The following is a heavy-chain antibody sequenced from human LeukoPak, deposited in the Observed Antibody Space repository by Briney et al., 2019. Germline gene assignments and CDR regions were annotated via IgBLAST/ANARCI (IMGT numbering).Heavy chain of an antibody. Sequence: SETLSLTCTVSGGSISSSSYYWGWIRQPPGKGLEWIGSIYYSGSTYYNPSLKSRVTISVDTSKNQFSLKLSSVTAADTAVYYCARREGYLFDYWGQGTLVTVSS. J-gene: IGHJ4*02. CDR2: IYYSGST. D-gene: IGHD1-26*01. CDR1: GGSISSSSYY. V-gene: IGHV4-39*01. CDR3: ARREGYLFDY.